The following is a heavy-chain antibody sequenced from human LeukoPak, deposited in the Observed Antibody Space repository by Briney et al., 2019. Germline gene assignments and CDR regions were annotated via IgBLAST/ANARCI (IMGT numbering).Heavy chain of an antibody. J-gene: IGHJ3*02. D-gene: IGHD3-10*01. CDR1: GFTVSSNY. CDR3: ARGGDYYGSAYAFDI. CDR2: IYSGGST. V-gene: IGHV3-66*01. Sequence: GGSLRLSCAASGFTVSSNYMSWVRQAPGKGLEWVSVIYSGGSTYYADSVKGRFTISRDNSKNTLYLQMNSLRAEDTAVYYCARGGDYYGSAYAFDIWGQGTVVTVSS.